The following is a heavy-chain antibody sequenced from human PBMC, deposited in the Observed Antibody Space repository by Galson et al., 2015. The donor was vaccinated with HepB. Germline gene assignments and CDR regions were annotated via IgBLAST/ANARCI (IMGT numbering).Heavy chain of an antibody. CDR3: ASDGSGWPPAYYMDV. Sequence: SVKVACKASGGTFSSNAISWVRQAPGQGLEWMGGSIPIFGAANYAQKFQGRVTITADKSTSTAYLELSSRKSEDTAVYYCASDGSGWPPAYYMDVWGNGTTVAVSS. J-gene: IGHJ6*03. D-gene: IGHD6-19*01. V-gene: IGHV1-69*06. CDR2: SIPIFGAA. CDR1: GGTFSSNA.